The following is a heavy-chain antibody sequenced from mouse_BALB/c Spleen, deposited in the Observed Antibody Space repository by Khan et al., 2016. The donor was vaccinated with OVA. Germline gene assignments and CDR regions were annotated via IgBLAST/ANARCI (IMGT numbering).Heavy chain of an antibody. Sequence: EVQLQQSGPELVKPGASVKMSCKASGYTFTSYVMHWVKQKPGLGLEWIGYIYPFNDDTKYNEKFKGKATLTSDRSSSTAYMELSSLTSEDSAVYYCTRRNWDVAWFAYWGQGTLVTVSA. CDR2: IYPFNDDT. D-gene: IGHD4-1*01. CDR1: GYTFTSYV. V-gene: IGHV1S136*01. CDR3: TRRNWDVAWFAY. J-gene: IGHJ3*01.